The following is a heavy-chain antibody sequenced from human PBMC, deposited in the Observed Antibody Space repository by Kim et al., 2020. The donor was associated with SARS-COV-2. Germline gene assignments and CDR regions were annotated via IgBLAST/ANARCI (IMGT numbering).Heavy chain of an antibody. Sequence: GGSLRLSCAASGFTFSSYWMSWVRQAPGKGLEWVANIKQDGSEKYYVDSVKGRFTISRDNAKNSLYLQMNSLRAEDTAVYYCARGRERTNYYYYGMDVWGQGTTVTVSS. CDR3: ARGRERTNYYYYGMDV. CDR2: IKQDGSEK. J-gene: IGHJ6*02. CDR1: GFTFSSYW. D-gene: IGHD1-26*01. V-gene: IGHV3-7*01.